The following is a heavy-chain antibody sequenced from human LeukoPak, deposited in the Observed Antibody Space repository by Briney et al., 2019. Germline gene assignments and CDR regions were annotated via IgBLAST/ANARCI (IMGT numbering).Heavy chain of an antibody. D-gene: IGHD2-21*02. V-gene: IGHV7-4-1*02. Sequence: ASVKVSCKASGYTFTSYAMNWVRQAPGQGLEWMGWINTNTGNPTYAQGFTGRFVFSLDTSVSTAYLQISSLKAEDTAVYYCARGAPLAYCGGDCYIGVGYWGQGTLVTVSS. J-gene: IGHJ4*02. CDR2: INTNTGNP. CDR1: GYTFTSYA. CDR3: ARGAPLAYCGGDCYIGVGY.